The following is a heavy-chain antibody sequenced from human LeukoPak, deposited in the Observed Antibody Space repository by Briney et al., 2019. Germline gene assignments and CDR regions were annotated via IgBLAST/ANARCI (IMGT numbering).Heavy chain of an antibody. CDR2: IYYSGST. D-gene: IGHD2-8*01. J-gene: IGHJ4*02. V-gene: IGHV4-59*01. CDR1: GGSLSNYY. CDR3: ARERRFNGFEIN. Sequence: SETLSLTCTVSGGSLSNYYWSWIRQPPGKGLEWIGYIYYSGSTNYNPSLMSRVTISVDTSKNHFSLNLSSVTAADTAVYYCARERRFNGFEINWGQGTLVTVSS.